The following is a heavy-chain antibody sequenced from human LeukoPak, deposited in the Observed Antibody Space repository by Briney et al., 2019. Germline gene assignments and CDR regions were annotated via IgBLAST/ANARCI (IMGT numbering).Heavy chain of an antibody. CDR1: GYTFTGYY. CDR2: INPNSGGT. Sequence: ASVKVSCKASGYTFTGYYMHWVRQAPGQGLEWMGWINPNSGGTNYAQKFQGRVTMTGDTSISTAYMELSSLRSGDTAVYYCARGGPPAAGRLDYWGQGTLVTVSS. V-gene: IGHV1-2*02. J-gene: IGHJ4*02. CDR3: ARGGPPAAGRLDY. D-gene: IGHD6-19*01.